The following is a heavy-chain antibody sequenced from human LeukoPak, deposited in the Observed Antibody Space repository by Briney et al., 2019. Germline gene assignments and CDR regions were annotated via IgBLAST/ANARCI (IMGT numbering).Heavy chain of an antibody. CDR3: ARGYYDSSDFEYFHH. D-gene: IGHD3-22*01. J-gene: IGHJ1*01. CDR2: INPNSDGT. CDR1: GYTSTDYY. Sequence: GASVKVSCKASGYTSTDYYIHWVRQAPGQGLEWMGWINPNSDGTIYAQKFQGRVTMTRDTSISTAFMELSRLTSDDTAVYYCARGYYDSSDFEYFHHWGQGTLVTVSS. V-gene: IGHV1-2*02.